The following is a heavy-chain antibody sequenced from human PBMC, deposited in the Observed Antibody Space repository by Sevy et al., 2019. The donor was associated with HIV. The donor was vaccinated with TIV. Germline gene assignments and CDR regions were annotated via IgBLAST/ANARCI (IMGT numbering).Heavy chain of an antibody. D-gene: IGHD2-2*01. CDR1: GYTFTSYA. J-gene: IGHJ4*02. Sequence: ASVKVSCKASGYTFTSYAISWVRQAPGQGLEWMGWISTFNVNTNNAQKFQGRVTMTTDTSTSTAYMELRSLRSDDTAVYYCARDDWSNLSCHGSLLYWGQGTLVTVSS. CDR3: ARDDWSNLSCHGSLLY. CDR2: ISTFNVNT. V-gene: IGHV1-18*01.